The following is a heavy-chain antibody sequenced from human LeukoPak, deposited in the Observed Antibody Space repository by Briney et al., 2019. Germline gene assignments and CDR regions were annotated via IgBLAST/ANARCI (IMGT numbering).Heavy chain of an antibody. CDR2: ISSSGSTI. J-gene: IGHJ4*02. V-gene: IGHV3-11*04. CDR1: GFTFSDYY. Sequence: GGSLRLSCAASGFTFSDYYMSWIRQAPGKGLEWVSYISSSGSTIYYADSVKGRFTISRDNAKNSLYLQMNSLRAEDTAVYYCARAVGDIVVVPAAHLDYWGQGTLVTVSS. D-gene: IGHD2-2*01. CDR3: ARAVGDIVVVPAAHLDY.